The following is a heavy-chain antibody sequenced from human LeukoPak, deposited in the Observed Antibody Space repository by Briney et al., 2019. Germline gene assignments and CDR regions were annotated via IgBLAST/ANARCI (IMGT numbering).Heavy chain of an antibody. CDR3: ARGSPIRGAFDY. V-gene: IGHV1-18*01. J-gene: IGHJ4*02. Sequence: ASVKVSCKASGYTFTSYGISWVRQAPGQGLEWMGWISAYNGNTNYAQKLQGRVTMTTDTSTSTAYMELSRLRSDDTAVYYCARGSPIRGAFDYWGQGTLVTVSS. D-gene: IGHD3-10*01. CDR2: ISAYNGNT. CDR1: GYTFTSYG.